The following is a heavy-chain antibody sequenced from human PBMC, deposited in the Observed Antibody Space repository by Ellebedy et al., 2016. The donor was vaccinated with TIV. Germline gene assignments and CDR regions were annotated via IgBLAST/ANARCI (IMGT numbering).Heavy chain of an antibody. J-gene: IGHJ5*02. Sequence: GGSLRLSXAASGFTFSSYSMNWVRQAPGKGLEWVSSISSSSSYIYYADSVKGRFTISRDNAKNSLYLQMNSLRAEDTAVYYCARDRSVVVITTWYNWFDPWGQGTLVTVSS. CDR1: GFTFSSYS. CDR2: ISSSSSYI. V-gene: IGHV3-21*01. D-gene: IGHD3-22*01. CDR3: ARDRSVVVITTWYNWFDP.